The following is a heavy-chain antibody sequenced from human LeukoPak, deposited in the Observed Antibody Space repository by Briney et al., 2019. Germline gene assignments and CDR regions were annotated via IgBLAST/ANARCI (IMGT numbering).Heavy chain of an antibody. J-gene: IGHJ4*02. CDR2: IYNSGST. V-gene: IGHV4-31*03. D-gene: IGHD4-17*01. CDR1: GGFISSGGYY. Sequence: PSETLSLTCTVSGGFISSGGYYWSWIRQHPGKGLEWIGYIYNSGSTYYNPSLKSRVSISVDTSKNQFSLKLSSATAADTAVYYCARGGYGDYAFDYWGQGTLVTVSS. CDR3: ARGGYGDYAFDY.